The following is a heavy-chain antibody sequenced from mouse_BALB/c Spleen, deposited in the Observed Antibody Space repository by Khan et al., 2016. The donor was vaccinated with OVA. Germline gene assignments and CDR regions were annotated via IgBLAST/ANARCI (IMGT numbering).Heavy chain of an antibody. CDR2: IYPGCYFT. Sequence: QVQLQQSGGEVVRPGTSVEISCKASGYTFTNYWLRWLRQSHAHGLEWIGDIYPGCYFTNYNEHFKGKATLTVDTSSSTAYMQLGNLTSEDSAVYSCARWGTWDFEVWGAGTTVTVSA. D-gene: IGHD2-14*01. J-gene: IGHJ1*01. CDR1: GYTFTNYW. V-gene: IGHV1-63*02. CDR3: ARWGTWDFEV.